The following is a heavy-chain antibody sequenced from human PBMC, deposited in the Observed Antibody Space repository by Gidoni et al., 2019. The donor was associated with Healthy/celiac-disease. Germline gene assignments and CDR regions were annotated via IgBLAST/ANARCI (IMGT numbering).Heavy chain of an antibody. Sequence: DVQLVQSGAEVKKPGESLRISCKGSGDSFTSYWISWVRQMPGKGLEWMGRIDPSDSYTNYSPSFQGHVTISADKSISTAYLQWSSLKASDTAMYYCALNLGFYDSSGYSKFDYWGQGTLVTVSS. J-gene: IGHJ4*02. D-gene: IGHD3-22*01. CDR2: IDPSDSYT. CDR3: ALNLGFYDSSGYSKFDY. CDR1: GDSFTSYW. V-gene: IGHV5-10-1*03.